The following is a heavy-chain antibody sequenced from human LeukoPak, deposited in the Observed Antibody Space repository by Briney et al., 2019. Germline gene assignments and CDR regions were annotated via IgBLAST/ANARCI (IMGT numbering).Heavy chain of an antibody. CDR1: GFTFDDYA. D-gene: IGHD1-7*01. CDR3: AKDVTGTGAFDI. J-gene: IGHJ3*02. CDR2: ITWNSGTI. Sequence: SLRLSCAASGFTFDDYAMHRVRQGPGKGLEWVSGITWNSGTIGYTDSVKGRFTISRDNAKNSLYLQMNSLRAEDTALYYCAKDVTGTGAFDIWGQGTMVTVSS. V-gene: IGHV3-9*01.